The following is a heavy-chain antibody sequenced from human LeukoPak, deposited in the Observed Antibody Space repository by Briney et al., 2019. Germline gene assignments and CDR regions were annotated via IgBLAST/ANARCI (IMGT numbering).Heavy chain of an antibody. V-gene: IGHV3-48*01. CDR2: ISSSSSTI. J-gene: IGHJ3*02. Sequence: GGSLRLSCVASGFTFSDYTMHWVRQAPGKGLEWVSYISSSSSTIYYADSVKGRFTISRDNAKNSLYLQMNSLRAEDTAVYYCASRVFLSVGAFDIWGQGTMVTVSS. CDR1: GFTFSDYT. CDR3: ASRVFLSVGAFDI. D-gene: IGHD3-3*01.